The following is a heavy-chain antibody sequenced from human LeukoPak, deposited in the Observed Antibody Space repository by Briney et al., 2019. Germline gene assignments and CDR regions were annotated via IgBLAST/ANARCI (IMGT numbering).Heavy chain of an antibody. CDR1: GGSISSYC. CDR3: ARADSGYEPFAY. D-gene: IGHD5-12*01. Sequence: SETLSLTCTVSGGSISSYCWSWIRQPPGKGLEWIGYIYYSGTTNYNPSVKSRVTISLDTSRNQFSLKMRSVTAADTAVYYCARADSGYEPFAYWGQGTLVTVSS. V-gene: IGHV4-59*01. CDR2: IYYSGTT. J-gene: IGHJ4*02.